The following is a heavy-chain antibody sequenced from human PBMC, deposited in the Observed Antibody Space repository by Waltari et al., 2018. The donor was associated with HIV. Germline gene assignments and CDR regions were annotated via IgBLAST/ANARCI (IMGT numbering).Heavy chain of an antibody. Sequence: QVRLQQSGPGVMKTSQTLSPTCAVSRDSLSSKTAAWNWVRWSPSRGLEWLGKTFYRSEWRFDYATPLKGRLSISVDIPKNQFSLHLTSLTTEDTATYYCVRDSFGFDIWGQGT. J-gene: IGHJ4*03. CDR1: RDSLSSKTAA. V-gene: IGHV6-1*01. D-gene: IGHD3-10*01. CDR2: TFYRSEWRF. CDR3: VRDSFGFDI.